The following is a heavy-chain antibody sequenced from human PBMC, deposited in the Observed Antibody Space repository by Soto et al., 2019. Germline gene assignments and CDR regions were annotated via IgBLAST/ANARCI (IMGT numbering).Heavy chain of an antibody. J-gene: IGHJ4*02. CDR1: GYSISSGYY. D-gene: IGHD1-1*01. V-gene: IGHV4-38-2*02. CDR2: IYHSVST. CDR3: ARERTGDPTFFDY. Sequence: SETLSLTCAVSGYSISSGYYWGWIRQPPGKGLEWIGSIYHSVSTHYNPSLRSRVTVSVDTSKNQFSLKMFSVTAADTAVYYCARERTGDPTFFDYWGQGALVTVSS.